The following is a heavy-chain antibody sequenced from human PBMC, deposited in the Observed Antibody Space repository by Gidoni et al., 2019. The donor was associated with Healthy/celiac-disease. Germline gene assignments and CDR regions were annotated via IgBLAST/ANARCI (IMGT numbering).Heavy chain of an antibody. CDR2: INTNTGNP. CDR3: AREGYGSGSEWFDP. Sequence: QVQLVQSGSALKKPGASVKVSCKASGYTFTSYAMNWVRQAPGQGLEWMGWINTNTGNPTYAQGFTGRFVFSLDTSVSTAYLQICSLKAEDTAVYYCAREGYGSGSEWFDPWGQGTLVTVSS. J-gene: IGHJ5*02. CDR1: GYTFTSYA. D-gene: IGHD3-10*01. V-gene: IGHV7-4-1*01.